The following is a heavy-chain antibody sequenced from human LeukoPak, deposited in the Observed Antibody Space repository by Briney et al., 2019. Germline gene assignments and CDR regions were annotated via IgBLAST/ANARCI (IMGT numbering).Heavy chain of an antibody. V-gene: IGHV3-15*01. D-gene: IGHD6-19*01. CDR3: TCYSSGWS. J-gene: IGHJ4*02. Sequence: GGSLRLSCAPSGLTFNYAWINWVRQAPGTGLDWVGRIRSKTDARTTDYGAAVKCRFTISRDDSKNTVYLQMDSLRTEDTAVYYCTCYSSGWSWGQGALVTVSS. CDR2: IRSKTDARTT. CDR1: GLTFNYAW.